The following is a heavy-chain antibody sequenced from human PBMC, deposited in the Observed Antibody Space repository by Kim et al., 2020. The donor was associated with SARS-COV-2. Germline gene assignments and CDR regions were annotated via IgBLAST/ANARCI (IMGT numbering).Heavy chain of an antibody. CDR2: NK. D-gene: IGHD2-15*01. V-gene: IGHV3-33*01. CDR3: ARAGGPVAFDI. Sequence: NKSNADTVKGRFTIARDNSKNTLYLQMNSLGAEDTAVYYCARAGGPVAFDIWGQGTMVTVSS. J-gene: IGHJ3*02.